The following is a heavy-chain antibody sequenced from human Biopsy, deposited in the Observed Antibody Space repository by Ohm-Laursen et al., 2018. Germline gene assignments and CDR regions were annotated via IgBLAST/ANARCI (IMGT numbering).Heavy chain of an antibody. D-gene: IGHD2-2*01. CDR3: ARGRRHCSGTCSRWYFDL. V-gene: IGHV1-2*02. Sequence: GASLKVSCKPSGYTFTAFSVHWLRQAPGQGLEWMGWINPKSGDTDYPQNFQGRVSMTRDTSISTAYMDLSRLRSDDTAVYYCARGRRHCSGTCSRWYFDLWGRGTLVTVSS. CDR2: INPKSGDT. J-gene: IGHJ2*01. CDR1: GYTFTAFS.